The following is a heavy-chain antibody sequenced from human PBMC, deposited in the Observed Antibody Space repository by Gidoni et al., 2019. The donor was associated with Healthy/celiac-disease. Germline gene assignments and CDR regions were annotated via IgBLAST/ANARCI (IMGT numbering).Heavy chain of an antibody. V-gene: IGHV3-74*01. CDR1: GFPFSSYW. CDR2: INSDGSST. CDR3: AREGGYSGYDKDY. D-gene: IGHD5-12*01. J-gene: IGHJ4*02. Sequence: EVQLVESGGGLVQPGGSLRLSCAASGFPFSSYWMHWVRQAPGKGLVGVSRINSDGSSTSYADSVKGRFTISRDNAKNTLYLQMNSLRAEDTAVYYCAREGGYSGYDKDYWGQGTLVTVSS.